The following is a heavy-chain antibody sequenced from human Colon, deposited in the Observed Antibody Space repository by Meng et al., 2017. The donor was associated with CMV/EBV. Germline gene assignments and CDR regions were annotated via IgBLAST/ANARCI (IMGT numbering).Heavy chain of an antibody. D-gene: IGHD5-24*01. CDR2: INQDGSEQ. V-gene: IGHV3-7*01. J-gene: IGHJ4*02. Sequence: GASLKISCAASGFTFSASWMSWVRQAPGKGLEWVANINQDGSEQYYVDSVKGRFTISRDNAKNSLYLQMTSLRAEDTAVYYCARLPITVIEYYLDYWGQGTLVTVSS. CDR1: GFTFSASW. CDR3: ARLPITVIEYYLDY.